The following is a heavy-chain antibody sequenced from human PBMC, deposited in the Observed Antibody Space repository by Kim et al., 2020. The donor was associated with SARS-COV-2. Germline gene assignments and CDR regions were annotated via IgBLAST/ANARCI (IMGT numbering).Heavy chain of an antibody. V-gene: IGHV5-51*01. Sequence: GESLKISCKGSGFSFTNYWIGWVRQMPGRGLEWMGIIYPGDSETRYSPSVQGQVSISVDKSTSTAYLQWSTLKASDTAMYYCARVSARRISVGRYYHYSMDVWGQGTTVTASS. CDR2: IYPGDSET. CDR1: GFSFTNYW. CDR3: ARVSARRISVGRYYHYSMDV. D-gene: IGHD2-2*01. J-gene: IGHJ6*02.